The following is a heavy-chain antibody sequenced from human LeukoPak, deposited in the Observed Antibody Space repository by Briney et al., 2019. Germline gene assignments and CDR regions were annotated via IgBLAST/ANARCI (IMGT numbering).Heavy chain of an antibody. D-gene: IGHD3-3*01. Sequence: SSETLSLTCTVSGGSITSYYWGWVRQPAGKGLEWIGRIYTTGRTDHHPSLNSRLTMSVDTSKNQFSLKLSSVTAADTAVYYCASRPGYDFWSGYNYWGQGTLVTFSS. CDR1: GGSITSYY. V-gene: IGHV4-4*07. CDR2: IYTTGRT. CDR3: ASRPGYDFWSGYNY. J-gene: IGHJ4*02.